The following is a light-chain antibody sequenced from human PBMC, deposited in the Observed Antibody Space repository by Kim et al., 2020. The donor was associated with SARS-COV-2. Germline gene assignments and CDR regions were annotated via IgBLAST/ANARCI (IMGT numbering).Light chain of an antibody. CDR1: EGIASW. CDR3: QQSNNFPIT. CDR2: AAS. V-gene: IGKV1-12*01. J-gene: IGKJ5*01. Sequence: AYVGDRVTSTCRASEGIASWLAWYQQKPGKAPQVLSYAASGWKSGVPSRFSGSGSGRECTLTISSLQPEDFATYYCQQSNNFPITFGQGTRLEIK.